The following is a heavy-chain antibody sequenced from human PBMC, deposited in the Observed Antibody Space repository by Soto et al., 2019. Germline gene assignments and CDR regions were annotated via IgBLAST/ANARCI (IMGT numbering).Heavy chain of an antibody. CDR2: ISSRSSTI. D-gene: IGHD2-8*01. CDR1: GFTFSDYY. J-gene: IGHJ4*02. V-gene: IGHV3-11*01. Sequence: GSLRLSCAASGFTFSDYYMSCIRQAPGKGLEWVSYISSRSSTIFYADSVKGRFTISRDNVKNSLYLQMNSLRAEDTAVYYCASGTNGAFFVYWGQGILVTVSS. CDR3: ASGTNGAFFVY.